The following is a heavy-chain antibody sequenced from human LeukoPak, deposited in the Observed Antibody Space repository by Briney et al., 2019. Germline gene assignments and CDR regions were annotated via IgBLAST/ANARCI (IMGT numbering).Heavy chain of an antibody. V-gene: IGHV4-34*01. Sequence: SETLSLTCAVYGGSFSGYYWSWIRQPPGKGLEWIGEINHSGSTNYNPSLKSRVTISVDTSKNQFSLKLSSVTAADTAVYYCGRLANLRNFDYWGQGTLVTVSS. CDR2: INHSGST. J-gene: IGHJ4*02. CDR3: GRLANLRNFDY. CDR1: GGSFSGYY.